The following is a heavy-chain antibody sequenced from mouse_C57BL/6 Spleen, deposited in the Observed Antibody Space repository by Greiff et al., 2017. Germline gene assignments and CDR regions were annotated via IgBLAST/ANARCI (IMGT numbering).Heavy chain of an antibody. D-gene: IGHD1-1*01. CDR3: AREGYYGSDWYFDV. V-gene: IGHV5-16*01. J-gene: IGHJ1*03. CDR2: INYDGSST. Sequence: EVQLEEPEGGLVQPGSSMKLSCTASGFTFSDYYMAWVRQVPEKGLEWVANINYDGSSTYYLDTLKSRFIISRNNAKNLLYLQMSSLKSEDAATYYCAREGYYGSDWYFDVWGTGTTVTVSS. CDR1: GFTFSDYY.